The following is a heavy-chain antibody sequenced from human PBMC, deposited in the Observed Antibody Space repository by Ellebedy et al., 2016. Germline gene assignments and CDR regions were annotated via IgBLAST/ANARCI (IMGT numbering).Heavy chain of an antibody. V-gene: IGHV4-59*02. D-gene: IGHD6-19*01. J-gene: IGHJ3*01. CDR3: AKWNGGWYAFEV. Sequence: SETLSLTCNVSGGSVSSDYWNWIRRRPGKGLEWIGYVFHSGTTNYNPTLKSRGTMSLDTSKSQFSLRLTSVTAADTAVYFCAKWNGGWYAFEVWGQGTMVTVSS. CDR1: GGSVSSDY. CDR2: VFHSGTT.